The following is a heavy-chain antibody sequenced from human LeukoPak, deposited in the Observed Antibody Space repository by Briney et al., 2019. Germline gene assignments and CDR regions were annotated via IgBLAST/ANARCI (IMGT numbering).Heavy chain of an antibody. D-gene: IGHD1-26*01. CDR3: ARHDWSISSGSYYLY. Sequence: PSETLSLTCAVYGGSFSGYYWTWIRQPPGKGLEWIGEINHSGSTNYNPSLKSRLTISVDTSKNQFSLKLSSVTAADTAVYYCARHDWSISSGSYYLYWGQGTLVTVSS. J-gene: IGHJ4*02. CDR2: INHSGST. V-gene: IGHV4-34*01. CDR1: GGSFSGYY.